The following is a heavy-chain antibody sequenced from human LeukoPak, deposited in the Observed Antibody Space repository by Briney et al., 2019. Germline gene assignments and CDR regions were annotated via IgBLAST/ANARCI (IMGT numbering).Heavy chain of an antibody. CDR2: ISYDANIGSNK. CDR3: ARDYGSGDQTYYYYYGMDV. CDR1: GFTFSRYA. Sequence: GGSLRLSCATSGFTFSRYAMHWVRQAPGKGLGWVALISYDANIGSNKYYADSVKGRFTISRDNSKNTLYLQMNSLRAEDTAVYYCARDYGSGDQTYYYYYGMDVWGQGTTVTVSS. J-gene: IGHJ6*02. D-gene: IGHD3-10*01. V-gene: IGHV3-30-3*01.